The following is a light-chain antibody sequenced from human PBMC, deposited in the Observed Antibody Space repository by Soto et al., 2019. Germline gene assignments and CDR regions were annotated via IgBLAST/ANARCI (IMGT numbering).Light chain of an antibody. J-gene: IGLJ3*02. CDR3: SAWDDSISGPV. Sequence: QSVLTQPPSASGTPGQSVTISCSGSSSNIGSNYVYWYQQLPGTAPKLLIYSNNQRPSGVPDRFSGSKSGTSASLAISGLLSEDEADYYCSAWDDSISGPVFGGGTKLTVL. CDR2: SNN. CDR1: SSNIGSNY. V-gene: IGLV1-47*02.